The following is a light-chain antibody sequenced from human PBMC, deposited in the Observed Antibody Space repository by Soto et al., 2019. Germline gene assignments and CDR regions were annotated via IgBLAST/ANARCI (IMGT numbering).Light chain of an antibody. CDR3: QQYNDWPRT. J-gene: IGKJ1*01. Sequence: EIVLTQSPGTLSVSPGERATLSCRASQSVGINVAWYQQKPGQAPRLLIYGASTRATGSPDRFSASGSATEFTLTISSLLSEDFAVYYCQQYNDWPRTFGQGTKVDIK. CDR2: GAS. V-gene: IGKV3-15*01. CDR1: QSVGIN.